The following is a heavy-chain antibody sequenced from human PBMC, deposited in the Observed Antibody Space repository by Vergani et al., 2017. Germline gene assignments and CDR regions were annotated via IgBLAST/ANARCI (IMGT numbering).Heavy chain of an antibody. CDR1: GFSFRNAW. J-gene: IGHJ6*02. V-gene: IGHV3-15*07. CDR2: IKSTFDRGTT. CDR3: TTDPRYCGDGSCYWLRDHHYYGMDV. Sequence: EVQLVESGGGIVKPGGSLRLSCVASGFSFRNAWMNWVRRTPGKGLEWVGRIKSTFDRGTTDYAAAVKVRFTISRDDSKNTLFLQMNGPKTEDIGVYYCTTDPRYCGDGSCYWLRDHHYYGMDVWGQGTTVTVSS. D-gene: IGHD2-21*01.